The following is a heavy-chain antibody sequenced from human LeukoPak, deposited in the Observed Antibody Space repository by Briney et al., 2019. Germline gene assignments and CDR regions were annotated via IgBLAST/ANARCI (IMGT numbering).Heavy chain of an antibody. CDR3: ARDFVCSGGRCYHES. CDR1: GASITSFY. Sequence: SETLSLTCTVSGASITSFYWSWIRQPAGKGLEWIGRIYSSGITNTNPSLKSRLTMSLDTSQNHLSLKMTSVTAADTAVYYCARDFVCSGGRCYHESWGQGTRVTVSS. CDR2: IYSSGIT. D-gene: IGHD2-15*01. V-gene: IGHV4-4*07. J-gene: IGHJ5*02.